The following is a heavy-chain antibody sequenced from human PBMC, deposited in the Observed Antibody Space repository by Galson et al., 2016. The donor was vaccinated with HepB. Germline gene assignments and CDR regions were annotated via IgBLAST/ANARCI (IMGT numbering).Heavy chain of an antibody. V-gene: IGHV3-9*02. Sequence: SLRLSCAASGVTSNDHAMHWVRQAPGKGLEWVSGIYWSSTCIDYADSVKGRFTISRDNAKNFLYLQMNSLRAEDTAVYYCGKDLLAGGMDVWGQGTTVTVSS. J-gene: IGHJ6*02. CDR3: GKDLLAGGMDV. CDR2: IYWSSTCI. D-gene: IGHD6-19*01. CDR1: GVTSNDHA.